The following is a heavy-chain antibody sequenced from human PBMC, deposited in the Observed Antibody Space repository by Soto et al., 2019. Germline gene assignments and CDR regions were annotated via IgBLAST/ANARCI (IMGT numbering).Heavy chain of an antibody. V-gene: IGHV4-39*01. J-gene: IGHJ4*02. D-gene: IGHD6-13*01. CDR1: AGSISRGSYY. CDR3: ARFLAGTRGYYFDQ. Sequence: QLQLQESGPGLVKPSETLSLTCTVSAGSISRGSYYWGWIRQPPGKGLEWIGTIYYDGSTYDNPSLSSRVTISVDTSKNQFSLKLSSVTAADTSRYYCARFLAGTRGYYFDQWGQGNLVIVSS. CDR2: IYYDGST.